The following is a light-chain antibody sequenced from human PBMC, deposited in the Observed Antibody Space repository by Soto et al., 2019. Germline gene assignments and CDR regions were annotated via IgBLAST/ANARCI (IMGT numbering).Light chain of an antibody. CDR1: QSISSW. V-gene: IGKV1-5*01. J-gene: IGKJ1*01. CDR3: HQYNSYSGT. CDR2: DAS. Sequence: DIQMTQSPSTLSASVGDRVTITCRASQSISSWLAWYQQKPGQAPELLIYDASSLESGVPSRFSGRGSGTAFTLTISSLQPDDFATYYCHQYNSYSGTFGQGTKVEI.